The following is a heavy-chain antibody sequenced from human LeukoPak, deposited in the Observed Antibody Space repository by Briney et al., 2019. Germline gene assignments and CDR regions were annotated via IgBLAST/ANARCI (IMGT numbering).Heavy chain of an antibody. Sequence: SETLSLTCTVSGGSISTYYWSWIRQPPGKGLEGIGYIYYSGSTDYNPSLKSRVTISVDTSKNQLPLKVGSVTAADTAVYYCARTWTTGNQRYYYYGMDVWGQGATVTVSS. V-gene: IGHV4-59*01. CDR2: IYYSGST. CDR1: GGSISTYY. J-gene: IGHJ6*02. D-gene: IGHD1-1*01. CDR3: ARTWTTGNQRYYYYGMDV.